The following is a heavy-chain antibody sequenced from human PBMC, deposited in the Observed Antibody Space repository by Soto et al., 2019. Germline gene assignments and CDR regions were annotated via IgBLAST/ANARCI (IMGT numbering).Heavy chain of an antibody. CDR1: GFTFSSYW. Sequence: PGGSLRLSCAASGFTFSSYWMSWVRQAPGKGLEWVANIKQDGSEKYYVDSVKGRFTISRDNAKNSLYLQMNSLRAEEKAVYYCARDRYCSGGSCLVFDYWGQGTLVTVSS. CDR2: IKQDGSEK. V-gene: IGHV3-7*03. J-gene: IGHJ4*02. D-gene: IGHD2-15*01. CDR3: ARDRYCSGGSCLVFDY.